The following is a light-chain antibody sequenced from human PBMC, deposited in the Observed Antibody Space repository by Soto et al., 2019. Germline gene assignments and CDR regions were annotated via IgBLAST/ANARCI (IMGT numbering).Light chain of an antibody. J-gene: IGKJ2*01. V-gene: IGKV3-20*01. CDR1: QSISSNY. CDR2: GAS. Sequence: VLTQSPGTLSLSPGERATISCRASQSISSNYLAWYQHKPGQAPRFLIYGASSRATGIPHRFSGSGSGTDFTLTISRLEPEDCGVFYCQQYGNSPPYTFGQGTRLEIK. CDR3: QQYGNSPPYT.